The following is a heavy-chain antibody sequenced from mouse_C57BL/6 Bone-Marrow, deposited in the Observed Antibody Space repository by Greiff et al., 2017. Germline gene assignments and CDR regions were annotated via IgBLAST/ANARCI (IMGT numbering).Heavy chain of an antibody. CDR3: TRGRVRRGFAY. V-gene: IGHV1-53*01. Sequence: QVHVKQPGTELVKPGASVKLSCKASGYTFTSYWMHWVKQRPGQGLEWIGNINPSNGGTNYNEKFKSKATLTVDKSSSTAYMQRSSLTSEDAAVYYCTRGRVRRGFAYWGQGTLVTVSA. CDR2: INPSNGGT. J-gene: IGHJ3*01. CDR1: GYTFTSYW. D-gene: IGHD2-14*01.